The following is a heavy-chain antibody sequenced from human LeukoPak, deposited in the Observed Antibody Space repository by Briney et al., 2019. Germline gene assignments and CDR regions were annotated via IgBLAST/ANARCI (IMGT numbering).Heavy chain of an antibody. CDR1: GFTFSSYA. V-gene: IGHV3-30*04. Sequence: HPGGSLRLSCAASGFTFSSYAMHWVRQAPGKGLEWVAVISYDGSNKYYADSVKGRFTISRDNSKNTQYLQMNSLRAEDTAVYYCARDHLSYYNVLDYWGQGTLVTVSS. D-gene: IGHD3-10*01. J-gene: IGHJ4*02. CDR3: ARDHLSYYNVLDY. CDR2: ISYDGSNK.